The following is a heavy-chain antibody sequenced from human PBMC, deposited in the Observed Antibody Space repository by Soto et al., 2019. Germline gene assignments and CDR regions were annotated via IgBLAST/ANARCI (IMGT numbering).Heavy chain of an antibody. D-gene: IGHD1-26*01. CDR2: ISPYNGNT. Sequence: ASVKVSCKASGYTFTTSAISWVRQAPGQGLEWMGWISPYNGNTFFAQKFQGRVTMATGTSTNTAYMELQSLMSDDTAVYYCARDPQFSGSLSGGGDAFDIWGQGTMVTVSS. CDR3: ARDPQFSGSLSGGGDAFDI. J-gene: IGHJ3*02. CDR1: GYTFTTSA. V-gene: IGHV1-18*01.